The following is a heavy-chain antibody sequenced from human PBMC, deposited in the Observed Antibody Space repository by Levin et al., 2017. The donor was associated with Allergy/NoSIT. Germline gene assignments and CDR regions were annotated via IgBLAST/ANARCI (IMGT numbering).Heavy chain of an antibody. CDR1: GGSLSGYY. CDR2: VSHGGST. V-gene: IGHV4-34*01. CDR3: ARNFDY. J-gene: IGHJ4*02. Sequence: ASETLSLTCAVYGGSLSGYYWSWIRQPPGKGLEWIGEVSHGGSTKYNPSLKSRVTVSRDMSNNQFSLKLNSVTAADTAVYYCARNFDYWGQGTLVTVSS.